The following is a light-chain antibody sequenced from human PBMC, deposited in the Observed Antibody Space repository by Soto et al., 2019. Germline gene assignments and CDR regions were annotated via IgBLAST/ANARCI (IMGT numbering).Light chain of an antibody. CDR3: SSYAASRTRV. V-gene: IGLV2-14*01. CDR1: SSDFGDYNY. CDR2: GVS. Sequence: SALTQPVSVSGSPGQSITISCTGTSSDFGDYNYVSWYQHHPDKAPKLIIFGVSNRPSGVSNRFSASKSSNTASLTISGLQVDDEADYYCSSYAASRTRVFGTGTKVTVL. J-gene: IGLJ1*01.